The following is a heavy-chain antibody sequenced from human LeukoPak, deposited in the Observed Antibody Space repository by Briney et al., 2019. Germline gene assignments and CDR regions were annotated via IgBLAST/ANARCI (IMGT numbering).Heavy chain of an antibody. Sequence: PSETLSLTCAVYGGSFSGYYWSWIRQPPGNGLEWIGEINHSGSTNYNPSLKSRVTISVDTSKNQFSLKLSSVTAADTAVYYCARGGSDYYDSSGPHGTWFDPWGQGTLVTVSS. CDR3: ARGGSDYYDSSGPHGTWFDP. CDR2: INHSGST. D-gene: IGHD3-22*01. V-gene: IGHV4-34*01. J-gene: IGHJ5*02. CDR1: GGSFSGYY.